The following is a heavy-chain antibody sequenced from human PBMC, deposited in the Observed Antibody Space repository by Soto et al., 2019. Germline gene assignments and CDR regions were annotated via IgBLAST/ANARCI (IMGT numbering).Heavy chain of an antibody. CDR1: GGTFSSYA. CDR3: AREMYNWNYGRGYYYYGMDV. J-gene: IGHJ6*02. CDR2: IIPIFGTA. V-gene: IGHV1-69*13. D-gene: IGHD1-7*01. Sequence: ASVKVSCKASGGTFSSYAISWVRQAPGQGLEWMGGIIPIFGTANYAQKFQGRVTITADESTSTAYMELSSLRSEDTAVYYCAREMYNWNYGRGYYYYGMDVWGQGTTVTVSS.